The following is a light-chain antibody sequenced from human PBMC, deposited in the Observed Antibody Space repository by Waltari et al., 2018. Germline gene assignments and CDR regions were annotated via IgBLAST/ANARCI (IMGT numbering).Light chain of an antibody. CDR1: QSVFHSSKNENH. CDR3: QQYYRAPFS. J-gene: IGKJ3*01. CDR2: WAS. V-gene: IGKV4-1*01. Sequence: DIVLTQSPDSLAVSLGERATINCKSSQSVFHSSKNENHLAWYQQKPGQPPKLLIHWASTRESGVPDRFSGSGSGTDFTLTISALQADDVAVYFCQQYYRAPFSFGPGTRVDIK.